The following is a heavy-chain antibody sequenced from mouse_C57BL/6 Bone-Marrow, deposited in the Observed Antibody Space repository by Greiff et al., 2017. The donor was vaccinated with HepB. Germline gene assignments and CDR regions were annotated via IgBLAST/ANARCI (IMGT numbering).Heavy chain of an antibody. CDR2: IWGVGST. Sequence: VQLQQSGPGLVAPSQSLSITCTVSGFSLTSYGVDWVRQSPGKGLEWLGVIWGVGSTNYNSALKSRLSISKDNSKSQVFLKMNSLQTDDTAMYYCASSSYYGNSWFAYWGQGTLVTVSA. V-gene: IGHV2-6*01. D-gene: IGHD2-1*01. J-gene: IGHJ3*01. CDR1: GFSLTSYG. CDR3: ASSSYYGNSWFAY.